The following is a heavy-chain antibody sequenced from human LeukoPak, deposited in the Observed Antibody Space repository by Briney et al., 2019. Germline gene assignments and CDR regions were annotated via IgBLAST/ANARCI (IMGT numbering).Heavy chain of an antibody. J-gene: IGHJ6*03. V-gene: IGHV3-23*01. Sequence: GGSLRLSCAASGFTFSSYAMSWVRQAPGKGLEWVSAISGSGGSTYYADSVKGRFTISRDNSKSTLYLQMNSLRAEDTAVFYCAKDRAMILPNYMGVWGKGTTVTVSS. CDR2: ISGSGGST. CDR1: GFTFSSYA. CDR3: AKDRAMILPNYMGV. D-gene: IGHD3-22*01.